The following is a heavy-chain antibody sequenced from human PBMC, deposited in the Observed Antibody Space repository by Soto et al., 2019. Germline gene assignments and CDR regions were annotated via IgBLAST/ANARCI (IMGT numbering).Heavy chain of an antibody. J-gene: IGHJ6*04. CDR1: GFTFSSYE. CDR3: EREESEQQLVVYYDYYGMDV. Sequence: PGGSLRLSCAASGFTFSSYEMNWVRQAPGKGLEWVSYISSSGSTIYYADSVKGRFTISRDNAKNSLYLQMNSLRAEDTAVYYCEREESEQQLVVYYDYYGMDVWGKGTSGTVSS. V-gene: IGHV3-48*03. D-gene: IGHD6-13*01. CDR2: ISSSGSTI.